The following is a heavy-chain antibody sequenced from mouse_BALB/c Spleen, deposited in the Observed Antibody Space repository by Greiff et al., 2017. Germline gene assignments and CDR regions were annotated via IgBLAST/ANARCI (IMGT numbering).Heavy chain of an antibody. Sequence: VQLKQSGAELVKPGASVKLSCTASGFNIKDTYMHWVKQRPEQGLEWIGRIDPANGNTKYDPKFQGKATITADTSSNTAYLLLSSLTSEDTAVYYGARYDGNYPWFAYWGQGTLVTVSA. J-gene: IGHJ3*01. CDR2: IDPANGNT. D-gene: IGHD2-1*01. V-gene: IGHV14-3*02. CDR1: GFNIKDTY. CDR3: ARYDGNYPWFAY.